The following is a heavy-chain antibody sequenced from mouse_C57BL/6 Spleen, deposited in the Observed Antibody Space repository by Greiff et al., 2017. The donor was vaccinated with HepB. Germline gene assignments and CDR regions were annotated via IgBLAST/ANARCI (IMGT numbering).Heavy chain of an antibody. D-gene: IGHD1-2*01. CDR1: GYTFTSYW. CDR3: ARLGGNGLYFDV. Sequence: QVQLQQSGAELVRPGSSVKLSCKASGYTFTSYWMHWVKQRPIQGLEWIGNIDPSDSETHYNQKFKDKATLTVDKSSSTAYMQLSSLTSEDSAVYYCARLGGNGLYFDVWGTGTTVTVSS. V-gene: IGHV1-52*01. J-gene: IGHJ1*03. CDR2: IDPSDSET.